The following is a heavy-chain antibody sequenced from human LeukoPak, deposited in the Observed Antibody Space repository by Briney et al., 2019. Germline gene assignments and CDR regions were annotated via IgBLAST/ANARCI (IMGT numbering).Heavy chain of an antibody. J-gene: IGHJ4*02. Sequence: GGSLRLSCAASGFTFSSYGMHWVRQAPGKGLEWVAVISYDGSNKYYADSVKGRFTISRDNSKNTLYLQMNSLRAEDTAVYYCLSGSYPPADYWGQGTLVTVSS. CDR2: ISYDGSNK. D-gene: IGHD1-26*01. CDR3: LSGSYPPADY. V-gene: IGHV3-30*03. CDR1: GFTFSSYG.